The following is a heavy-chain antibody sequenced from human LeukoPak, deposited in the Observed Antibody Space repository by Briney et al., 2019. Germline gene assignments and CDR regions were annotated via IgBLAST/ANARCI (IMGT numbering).Heavy chain of an antibody. CDR1: GGSISSYY. V-gene: IGHV4-59*01. D-gene: IGHD1-1*01. CDR2: ISYSGST. J-gene: IGHJ5*02. CDR3: AREGTAGTNLNWFDP. Sequence: SETLSLTCTVSGGSISSYYWSWIRQPPGKGLEWIGYISYSGSTNFNPSLKSRVTTSVDTSKNQFSLKLSSVTAADTAVYYCAREGTAGTNLNWFDPWGRGTLVTVSS.